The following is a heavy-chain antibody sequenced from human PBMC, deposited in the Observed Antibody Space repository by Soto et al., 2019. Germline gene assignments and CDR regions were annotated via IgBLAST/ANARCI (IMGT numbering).Heavy chain of an antibody. Sequence: SETLSLTCTVSGGSISSYYWSWIRQPPGKGLEWIGYIYYSGSTNYNPSLKSRVTISVDTSKNQFSLKLSSVTAADTAVYYCARRGYCSSTSCFPYYYYYYMHVSGKGTTVTVSS. CDR1: GGSISSYY. CDR3: ARRGYCSSTSCFPYYYYYYMHV. J-gene: IGHJ6*03. D-gene: IGHD2-2*03. V-gene: IGHV4-59*08. CDR2: IYYSGST.